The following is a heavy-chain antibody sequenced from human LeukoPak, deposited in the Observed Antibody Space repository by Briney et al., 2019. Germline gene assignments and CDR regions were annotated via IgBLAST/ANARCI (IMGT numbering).Heavy chain of an antibody. Sequence: GESLKISCKASGYSFTSYWNGWVRQMPGKGLEWMGIIYPGDSDTTYSPSFQGQVTISADKSISTAYLQWSSLKASDTAMYYCARLSTPRTVNRVYWGQGTLVTVSS. V-gene: IGHV5-51*01. CDR1: GYSFTSYW. CDR2: IYPGDSDT. D-gene: IGHD4-11*01. J-gene: IGHJ4*02. CDR3: ARLSTPRTVNRVY.